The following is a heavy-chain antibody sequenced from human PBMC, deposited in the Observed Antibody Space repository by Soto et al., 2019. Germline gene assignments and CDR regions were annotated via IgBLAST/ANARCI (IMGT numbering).Heavy chain of an antibody. D-gene: IGHD6-19*01. CDR1: GFTFSSYA. V-gene: IGHV3-23*01. Sequence: GGSLRLSCAASGFTFSSYAMSWVRQAPGKGLEWVSAISGSGGSTYYADSVKGRFTISRDNSKNTVYLYINSLGAEDTALFFCAKDKGSSGWYFDHWGQGTLVTVSS. CDR3: AKDKGSSGWYFDH. J-gene: IGHJ4*02. CDR2: ISGSGGST.